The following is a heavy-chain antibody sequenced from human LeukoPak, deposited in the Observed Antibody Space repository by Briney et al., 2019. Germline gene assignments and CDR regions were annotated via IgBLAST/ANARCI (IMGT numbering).Heavy chain of an antibody. CDR3: ARDSGRIAAAGNFDY. J-gene: IGHJ4*02. V-gene: IGHV1-18*01. CDR1: GYTFTSYG. Sequence: ASVKVSCKASGYTFTSYGISWVRQAPGQGLEWMRWISAYNGNTNYAQKLQGRVTMTTDTSTSTAYMELRSLRSDDTAVYYCARDSGRIAAAGNFDYWGQGTLVTVSS. D-gene: IGHD6-13*01. CDR2: ISAYNGNT.